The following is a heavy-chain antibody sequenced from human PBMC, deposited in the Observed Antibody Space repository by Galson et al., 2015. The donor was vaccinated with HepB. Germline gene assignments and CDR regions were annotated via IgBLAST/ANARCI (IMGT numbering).Heavy chain of an antibody. V-gene: IGHV4-34*01. D-gene: IGHD3-16*02. CDR2: INHSGST. CDR1: GGSFSVYY. Sequence: SETLSLTCAVYGGSFSVYYWSWIRQPPGKGLEWIGEINHSGSTNYNPSLKSRVTISVDTSKNQFSLKLSSVTAADTAVYYCARPYVWGSYRWFDYWGQGTLVTVSS. J-gene: IGHJ4*02. CDR3: ARPYVWGSYRWFDY.